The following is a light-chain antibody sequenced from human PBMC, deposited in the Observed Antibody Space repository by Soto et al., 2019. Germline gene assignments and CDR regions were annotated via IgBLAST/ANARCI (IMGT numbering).Light chain of an antibody. J-gene: IGKJ2*01. V-gene: IGKV3-15*01. CDR3: EQYNNWPPYT. CDR1: QSVSSN. Sequence: EIVMTQSPATLSVSQGERATLSCRASQSVSSNLAWYQQKPGQAPRLLIYGASTSATGIPARFSGSGSGTEFSLTISSLQSEDFAVYYCEQYNNWPPYTFGQGTKLEIK. CDR2: GAS.